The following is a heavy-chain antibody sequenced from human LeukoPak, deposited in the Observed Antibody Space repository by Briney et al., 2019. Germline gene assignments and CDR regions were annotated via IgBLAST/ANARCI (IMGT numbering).Heavy chain of an antibody. Sequence: SETLSLTCAVYGGSFSGYYWSWIRQPPGKGLEWIGEINHSGSTNYNPSLKSRVTISVDTSKNQFSLKRSSVTAADTAVYYCAGAQSSDRDYWGQGTLVTVSS. D-gene: IGHD3-22*01. CDR3: AGAQSSDRDY. CDR2: INHSGST. CDR1: GGSFSGYY. V-gene: IGHV4-34*01. J-gene: IGHJ4*02.